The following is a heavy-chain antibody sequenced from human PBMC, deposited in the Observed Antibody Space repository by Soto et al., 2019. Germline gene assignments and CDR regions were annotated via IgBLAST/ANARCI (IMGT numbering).Heavy chain of an antibody. V-gene: IGHV1-69*13. Sequence: SVKVSCKASGGTFSSYAISWVRQAPGQGLEWMGGIIPIFGTANYAQKFQGRVTITADESTSTAYMELSSLRSEDTAVYYCAGDYYGSGSYYLAHGMDVWGQGTTVTVSS. J-gene: IGHJ6*02. CDR2: IIPIFGTA. CDR1: GGTFSSYA. D-gene: IGHD3-10*01. CDR3: AGDYYGSGSYYLAHGMDV.